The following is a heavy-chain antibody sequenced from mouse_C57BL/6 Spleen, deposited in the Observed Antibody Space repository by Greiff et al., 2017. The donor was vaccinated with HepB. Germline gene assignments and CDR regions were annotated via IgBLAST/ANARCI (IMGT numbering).Heavy chain of an antibody. V-gene: IGHV7-3*01. CDR3: ARYPYYYGSSYDYAMDY. Sequence: EVKVEESGGGLVQPGGSLSLSCAASGFTFTDYYMSWVRQPPGKALEWLGFIRNKANGYTTEYSASVKGRFTISRDNSQSILYLQMNALRAEDSATYYCARYPYYYGSSYDYAMDYWGQGTSVTVSS. CDR2: IRNKANGYTT. J-gene: IGHJ4*01. D-gene: IGHD1-1*01. CDR1: GFTFTDYY.